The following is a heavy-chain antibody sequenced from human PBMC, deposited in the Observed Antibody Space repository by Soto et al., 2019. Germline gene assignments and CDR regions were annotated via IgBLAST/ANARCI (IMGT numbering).Heavy chain of an antibody. D-gene: IGHD3-10*01. V-gene: IGHV5-51*01. CDR1: GYRFTNYC. CDR2: IDPGDSDT. Sequence: GESLKISCKGSGYRFTNYCIGWVLQMPWKGLEWMGIIDPGDSDTRYSPSFQGQVTISVDKSISTAYLQWSSLKASDTAMYYCAARVGSSPLYYYGVDVWGQGTTVTVSS. J-gene: IGHJ6*02. CDR3: AARVGSSPLYYYGVDV.